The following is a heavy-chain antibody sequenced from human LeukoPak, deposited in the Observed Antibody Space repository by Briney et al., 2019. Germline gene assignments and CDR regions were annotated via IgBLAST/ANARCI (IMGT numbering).Heavy chain of an antibody. J-gene: IGHJ2*01. Sequence: SQTLSLTCIVSGDSVSSGGYYWSWIRQHPGKGLEWVGYIYYSGSTYYNPSLKSRLTISLDTSKNQFSLQLTSVTAADTAVYYCARYGRTWYFDLWGRGTLVTVSS. D-gene: IGHD1-26*01. CDR2: IYYSGST. CDR3: ARYGRTWYFDL. V-gene: IGHV4-31*03. CDR1: GDSVSSGGYY.